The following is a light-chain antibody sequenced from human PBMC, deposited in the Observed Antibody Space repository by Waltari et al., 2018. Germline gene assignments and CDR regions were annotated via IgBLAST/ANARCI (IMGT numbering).Light chain of an antibody. V-gene: IGLV2-14*01. CDR3: SSYTSSSSEV. CDR1: SSYVGGYNY. J-gene: IGLJ3*02. CDR2: EVS. Sequence: QSALTQPAPVSGSPGQSSTISCTGTSSYVGGYNYVSWYQQHPGKAPKLMIYEVSNRPSGVSNRFSGSKSGNTASLTISGLQAEDEADYYCSSYTSSSSEVFGGGTKLTVL.